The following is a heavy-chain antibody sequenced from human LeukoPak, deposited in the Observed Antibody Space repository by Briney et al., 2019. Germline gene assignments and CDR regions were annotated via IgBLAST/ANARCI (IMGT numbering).Heavy chain of an antibody. CDR1: GGSISSSGYY. CDR3: VRASALYRRFVP. Sequence: SETLSLTCTVSGGSISSSGYYWGWIRQPPGKGLEWIGSVDYTGITSHSPSLKSRVTISVDTSKNQFSLKVSSVSAADTGVYYCVRASALYRRFVPWGQGTLVTVSS. CDR2: VDYTGIT. J-gene: IGHJ5*02. V-gene: IGHV4-39*01. D-gene: IGHD1-26*01.